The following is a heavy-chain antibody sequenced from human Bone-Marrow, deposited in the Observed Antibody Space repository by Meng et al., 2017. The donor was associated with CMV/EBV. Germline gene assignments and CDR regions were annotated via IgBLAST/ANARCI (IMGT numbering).Heavy chain of an antibody. CDR2: ISWNSGSI. J-gene: IGHJ6*02. D-gene: IGHD4-23*01. V-gene: IGHV3-9*01. Sequence: SLKISCAASGFTFDDYAMHWVQQAPGKGLEWVSGISWNSGSIGYADSVKGRFTISRDNAKNSLYLQMNSLRAEDTALYYCAKDRRRNSYYYYGMDVWGQGTTVTVSS. CDR3: AKDRRRNSYYYYGMDV. CDR1: GFTFDDYA.